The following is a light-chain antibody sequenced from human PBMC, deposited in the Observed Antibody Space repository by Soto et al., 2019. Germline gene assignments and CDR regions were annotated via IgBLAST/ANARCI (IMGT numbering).Light chain of an antibody. Sequence: QSVLTQPPSASGTPGQRVTISCSGSSSNIGSNTVNWYQQLPGTAPKLLIYSNNQRPSGVPDRFSGSKSGTSASLAISGLQSEDEADYYCAAWDDSLGQVVFGGGTKLTV. CDR1: SSNIGSNT. J-gene: IGLJ2*01. CDR3: AAWDDSLGQVV. V-gene: IGLV1-44*01. CDR2: SNN.